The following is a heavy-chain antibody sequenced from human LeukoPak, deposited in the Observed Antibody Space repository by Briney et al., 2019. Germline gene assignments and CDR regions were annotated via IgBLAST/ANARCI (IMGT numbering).Heavy chain of an antibody. V-gene: IGHV3-7*01. CDR1: GFTFSSYW. CDR2: IKQDGSEK. D-gene: IGHD6-19*01. Sequence: GGSLRLSCAASGFTFSSYWMSWVRQAPGKGLEWVANIKQDGSEKYYVDSVKGRFTISRDSAKNSLYLQMNSLRADDTAVYYCATSQTTSGRYGNAFDVWGQGTVVTISS. CDR3: ATSQTTSGRYGNAFDV. J-gene: IGHJ3*01.